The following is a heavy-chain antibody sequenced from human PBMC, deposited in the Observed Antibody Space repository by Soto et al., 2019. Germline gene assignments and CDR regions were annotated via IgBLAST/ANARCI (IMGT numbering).Heavy chain of an antibody. CDR3: AREPSHPLTAAPFDY. Sequence: QVQLQQWGAGLLKPSETLSLTCAVYGGSFSGYYWSWIRQPPGKGLEWIGEINHSGSTHYNPSLKSRVTISVDTSKNQFSLKLSSVTAADTAVYYCAREPSHPLTAAPFDYWGQGTLVTVSS. V-gene: IGHV4-34*01. CDR1: GGSFSGYY. J-gene: IGHJ4*02. CDR2: INHSGST. D-gene: IGHD2-2*01.